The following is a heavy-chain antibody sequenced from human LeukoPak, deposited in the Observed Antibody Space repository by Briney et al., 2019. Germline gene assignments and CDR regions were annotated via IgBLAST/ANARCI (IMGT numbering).Heavy chain of an antibody. CDR1: GGSFSGYY. V-gene: IGHV4-34*01. D-gene: IGHD5-12*01. CDR3: ARRASYSGYDWDY. CDR2: INHSGST. Sequence: PSETLSLTCAVYGGSFSGYYWSWIRQPPGQGLEWIGEINHSGSTKYNPSLKSRVTISVDTSKNQFSLKLSSVTAADTAVYYCARRASYSGYDWDYWGQGTLVTVSS. J-gene: IGHJ4*02.